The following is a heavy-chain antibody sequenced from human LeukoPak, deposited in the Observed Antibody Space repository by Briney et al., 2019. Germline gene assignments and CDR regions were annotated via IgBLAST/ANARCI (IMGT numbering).Heavy chain of an antibody. Sequence: PGRSLRLSCSASGFIFSYHAMHWVRQAPGKGLEWVAIISYDGTDENFADSVEGRFTISRDNSMNTLYLQMNSLRPEDTAVYFCARGGFLPETKYPLEYGGQEPRVTVSS. J-gene: IGHJ4*02. CDR2: ISYDGTDE. CDR1: GFIFSYHA. CDR3: ARGGFLPETKYPLEY. V-gene: IGHV3-30*01. D-gene: IGHD1-14*01.